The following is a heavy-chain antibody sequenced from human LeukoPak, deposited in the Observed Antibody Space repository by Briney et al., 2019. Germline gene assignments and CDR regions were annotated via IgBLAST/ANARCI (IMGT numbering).Heavy chain of an antibody. V-gene: IGHV3-23*01. CDR1: GFTFSSYA. D-gene: IGHD1-26*01. CDR3: AKDRLWELLMLDY. Sequence: PGGSLRLSCEASGFTFSSYAMSWVRQAPGKGLEWVSAISGSGGSTYYADSVKGRFTISRDNSKNTLYLQMNSLRAEDTAVYYCAKDRLWELLMLDYWGQGTLVTVSS. CDR2: ISGSGGST. J-gene: IGHJ4*02.